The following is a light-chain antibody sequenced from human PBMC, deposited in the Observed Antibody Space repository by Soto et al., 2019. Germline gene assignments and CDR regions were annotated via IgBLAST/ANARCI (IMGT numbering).Light chain of an antibody. J-gene: IGLJ1*01. CDR3: SSYAGSDNFV. CDR1: SSDVGANNDY. CDR2: EVS. Sequence: SALTQPPSSSGSPVQSVTISCTGTSSDVGANNDYVSWYQQHPGKVPKLMIYEVSKRPPGVPDRFSGSKSGNTASLTVSGLQADDEADYYCSSYAGSDNFVFGTGTKVTVL. V-gene: IGLV2-8*01.